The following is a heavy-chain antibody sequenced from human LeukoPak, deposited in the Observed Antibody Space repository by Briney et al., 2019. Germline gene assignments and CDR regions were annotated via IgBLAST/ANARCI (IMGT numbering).Heavy chain of an antibody. J-gene: IGHJ1*01. CDR3: AKKVVVGATSPYSDFQD. V-gene: IGHV3-23*01. CDR1: GFTFSSYA. Sequence: GGSLRLSCAASGFTFSSYAMSWVRQAPGKGLEWVSAISGSGVTTHYAGSVKGRFSVSRDNSKNTLYLQMNSLRAEDTALYYCAKKVVVGATSPYSDFQDWGQGTLVTVSS. CDR2: ISGSGVTT. D-gene: IGHD1-26*01.